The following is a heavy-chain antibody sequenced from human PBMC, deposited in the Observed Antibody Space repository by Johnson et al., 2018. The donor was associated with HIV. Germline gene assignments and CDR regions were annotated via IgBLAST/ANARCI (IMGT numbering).Heavy chain of an antibody. Sequence: QVQLVESGGGVVQPGRSLRLSCAASGFTFSSYAMHWVRQAPGKGLEWVAVISYDGSNKYYADSVKGRFTISRDNSKNTLYLQMNSLKVEDTAVYYCARDKVSGFDDAFDIWGQGTMVTVSS. CDR3: ARDKVSGFDDAFDI. D-gene: IGHD3-10*01. J-gene: IGHJ3*02. CDR1: GFTFSSYA. CDR2: ISYDGSNK. V-gene: IGHV3-30-3*01.